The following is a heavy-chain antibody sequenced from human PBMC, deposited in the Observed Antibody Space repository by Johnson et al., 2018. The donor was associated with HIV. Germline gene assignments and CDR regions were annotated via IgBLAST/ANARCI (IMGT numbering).Heavy chain of an antibody. CDR3: ARGRCRLLCAFDI. V-gene: IGHV3-11*04. Sequence: QMQLVESGGGLIQPGGSLRLSCAASGFTVSSNYMSWIRQAPGKGLEWVSYISSSGSTKYYVDSVKGRFTISRDNAKNSLYLQMNSLRAAGTAVYYCARGRCRLLCAFDIWGQGTMVTVSS. CDR2: ISSSGSTK. CDR1: GFTVSSNY. J-gene: IGHJ3*02.